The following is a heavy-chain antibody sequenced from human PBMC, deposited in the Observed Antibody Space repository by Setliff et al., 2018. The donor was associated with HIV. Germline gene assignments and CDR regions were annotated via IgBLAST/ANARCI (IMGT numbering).Heavy chain of an antibody. CDR3: ARSHSSGWYSAEYFQH. CDR2: IYPSDSET. CDR1: GYSFTNYW. J-gene: IGHJ1*01. D-gene: IGHD6-19*01. V-gene: IGHV5-51*01. Sequence: HGESLKISCKGSGYSFTNYWIGWVRQMPGKGLEWMGIIYPSDSETRYSPSFQGQVTISVDKPTSTAYLQWSSLKASDTAMYYCARSHSSGWYSAEYFQHWGQGTLVTVSS.